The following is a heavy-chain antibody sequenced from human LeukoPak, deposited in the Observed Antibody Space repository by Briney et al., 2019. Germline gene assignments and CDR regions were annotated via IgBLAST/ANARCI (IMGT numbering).Heavy chain of an antibody. CDR2: ISGSDGRT. Sequence: GGSLRLSCAASGFTFSSYAMSWVRQAPGKGLEWVATISGSDGRTYYADSVRGRFTISRDNSKNTLYLQMNSLRAEDTAVYYCAKGRLVPDYWGQGILVTVSS. J-gene: IGHJ4*02. CDR3: AKGRLVPDY. D-gene: IGHD3-9*01. CDR1: GFTFSSYA. V-gene: IGHV3-23*01.